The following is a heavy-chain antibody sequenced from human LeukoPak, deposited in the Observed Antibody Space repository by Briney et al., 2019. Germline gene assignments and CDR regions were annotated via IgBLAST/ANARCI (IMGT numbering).Heavy chain of an antibody. CDR1: GGSISRYY. V-gene: IGHV4-59*01. J-gene: IGHJ4*02. Sequence: SETLSLTCTVSGGSISRYYWSWIRQPPGKGLEWIGYIYYSGSTNYNPSLKSRVTISVDTSKNQFSLKLSSVTAADTAVYYCARAPYDAFDYWGRGTLVTVSS. CDR3: ARAPYDAFDY. D-gene: IGHD3-3*01. CDR2: IYYSGST.